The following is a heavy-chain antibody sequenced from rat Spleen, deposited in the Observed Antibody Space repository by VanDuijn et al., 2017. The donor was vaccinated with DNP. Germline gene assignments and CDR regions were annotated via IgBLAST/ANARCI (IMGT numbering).Heavy chain of an antibody. D-gene: IGHD1-3*01. Sequence: EVQLVESGGGLVQPGRSLKLSCAASGFTFNKYGMAWVRQAPTKGLEWVASISTSGEYAHYRDSVKGRFTISRDNAKSSLYLQMNSLRSEDTATYFCARHGRVTTVATYWYFDFWGPGTMVTVSS. V-gene: IGHV5S13*01. CDR2: ISTSGEYA. CDR1: GFTFNKYG. CDR3: ARHGRVTTVATYWYFDF. J-gene: IGHJ1*01.